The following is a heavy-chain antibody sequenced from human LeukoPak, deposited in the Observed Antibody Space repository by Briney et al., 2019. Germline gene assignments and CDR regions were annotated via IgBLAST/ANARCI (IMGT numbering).Heavy chain of an antibody. CDR3: TKVTSGG. D-gene: IGHD3-10*01. J-gene: IGHJ4*02. Sequence: GGSLRLSCAASGFTFSNYGMHWVRQAPGKGLEWVAHIWFDGTDKYHADSVKGRFSISRDNSKNTLYLQMNSLRVEDTAVYYCTKVTSGGWGQGTLVTVSS. CDR2: IWFDGTDK. CDR1: GFTFSNYG. V-gene: IGHV3-30*02.